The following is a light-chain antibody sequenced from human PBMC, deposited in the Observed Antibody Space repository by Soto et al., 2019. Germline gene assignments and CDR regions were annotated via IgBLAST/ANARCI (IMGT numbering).Light chain of an antibody. V-gene: IGLV1-44*01. Sequence: QSVLTQPPSASGTPGQRVTISCSGSSSNIGSNTVNWYQQLPGTAPKLLLYSSNQRPSGVPDRFSGSKSGTSASLAISGLQSEDEADYYCAAWDDSLNGPVFGGGTKLTV. CDR2: SSN. J-gene: IGLJ3*02. CDR1: SSNIGSNT. CDR3: AAWDDSLNGPV.